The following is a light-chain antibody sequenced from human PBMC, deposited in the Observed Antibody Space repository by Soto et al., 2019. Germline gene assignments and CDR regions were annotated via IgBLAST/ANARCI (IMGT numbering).Light chain of an antibody. V-gene: IGLV2-11*01. J-gene: IGLJ3*02. Sequence: QSALTQPRSVSGSPGQSVSISCTGTTSDVGSYNYVSWYQQHPGKAPRLMIYDVRKRPSGVPDRFSGSKSGNTASLTISGLRAEDEAEYYCCSYAGSYVWVFGGGTKVTVL. CDR2: DVR. CDR1: TSDVGSYNY. CDR3: CSYAGSYVWV.